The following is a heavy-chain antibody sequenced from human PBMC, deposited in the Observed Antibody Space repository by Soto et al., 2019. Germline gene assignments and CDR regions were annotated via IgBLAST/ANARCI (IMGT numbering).Heavy chain of an antibody. J-gene: IGHJ4*02. CDR2: IRSSGSTI. CDR1: GFTFSDYY. Sequence: QVQLVESGGGLVKPGGSLRLSCVASGFTFSDYYMSWIRQAPGKGLEWVSYIRSSGSTIYYADSVKGRFTISRDNAKNSLYLQMNGLRAEDSAVYYCARESTVTKDFDYWGQGTLVTVSS. CDR3: ARESTVTKDFDY. V-gene: IGHV3-11*01. D-gene: IGHD4-17*01.